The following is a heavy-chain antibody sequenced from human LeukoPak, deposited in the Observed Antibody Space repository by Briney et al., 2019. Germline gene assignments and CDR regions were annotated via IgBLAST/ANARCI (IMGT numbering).Heavy chain of an antibody. CDR3: ARAAGYCSGGSCYSGLYYYYYYMDV. CDR1: GGSISSYY. Sequence: PSETLSLTCTVSGGSISSYYWSWIRQPAGKGLEWIGRIYTSGSTNYNPSLKSRVTMSVDTSKNQFSLKLSSVTAADTAVYYCARAAGYCSGGSCYSGLYYYYYYMDVWGKGTTVIVSS. J-gene: IGHJ6*03. V-gene: IGHV4-4*07. D-gene: IGHD2-15*01. CDR2: IYTSGST.